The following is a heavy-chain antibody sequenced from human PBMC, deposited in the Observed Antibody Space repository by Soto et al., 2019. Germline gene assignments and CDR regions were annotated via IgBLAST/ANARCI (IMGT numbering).Heavy chain of an antibody. CDR1: GGSISSYY. Sequence: SETLSLTCTVSGGSISSYYWSWIRQPAGKGLEWIGRIYTSGSTNYNPSLKSRVTMSVDTSKNQFSLKLSSVTAADTAVYYCARDKGSSGWNGRVNWFDPWGQGTLVTV. CDR2: IYTSGST. V-gene: IGHV4-4*07. J-gene: IGHJ5*02. CDR3: ARDKGSSGWNGRVNWFDP. D-gene: IGHD6-19*01.